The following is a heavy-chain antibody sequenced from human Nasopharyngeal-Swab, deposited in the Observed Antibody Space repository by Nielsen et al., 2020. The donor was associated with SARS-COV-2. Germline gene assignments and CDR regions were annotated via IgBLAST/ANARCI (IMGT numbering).Heavy chain of an antibody. CDR3: ATSIVGTSPDY. V-gene: IGHV3-7*01. CDR1: GFTFSSYW. CDR2: IKQDGSEK. Sequence: GESLKISCAASGFTFSSYWMSWVRQAPGKGLEWVANIKQDGSEKYYVDSVKGRFTISRDNAKNSLYLQMNSLRAEDTAVYYCATSIVGTSPDYWGQGTLVTVSS. J-gene: IGHJ4*02. D-gene: IGHD5-12*01.